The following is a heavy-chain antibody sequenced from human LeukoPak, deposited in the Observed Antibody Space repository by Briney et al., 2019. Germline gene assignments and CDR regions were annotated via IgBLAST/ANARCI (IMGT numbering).Heavy chain of an antibody. Sequence: SETLSLTCTVSGGSISSSSYYWGWIRQPLGKGLEWIGSIYYSGSTYYNPSLKSRVTISVDTSKNQFSLKLSSVTAADTAVYYCARLAVAGTSVRFDCWGQGTLVTVSS. J-gene: IGHJ4*02. CDR2: IYYSGST. CDR3: ARLAVAGTSVRFDC. D-gene: IGHD6-19*01. CDR1: GGSISSSSYY. V-gene: IGHV4-39*01.